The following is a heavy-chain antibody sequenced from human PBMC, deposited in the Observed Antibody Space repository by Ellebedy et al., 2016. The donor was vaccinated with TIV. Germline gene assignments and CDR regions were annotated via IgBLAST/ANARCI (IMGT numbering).Heavy chain of an antibody. CDR3: ARDSVWFGELPFDY. CDR2: IYYSGST. V-gene: IGHV4-39*07. J-gene: IGHJ4*02. Sequence: SETLSLXCTASGGSISSSSYYWGWIRQPPGKGLEWIGSIYYSGSTYYNPSLKSRVTISVDTSKNQFSLKLSSVTAADTAVYYCARDSVWFGELPFDYWGQGTLVTVSS. D-gene: IGHD3-10*01. CDR1: GGSISSSSYY.